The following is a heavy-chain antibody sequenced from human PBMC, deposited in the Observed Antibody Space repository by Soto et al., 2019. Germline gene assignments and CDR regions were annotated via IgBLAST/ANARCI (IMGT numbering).Heavy chain of an antibody. CDR2: INPSGGST. CDR3: ARSTFRTSRSWYIVDP. J-gene: IGHJ5*02. CDR1: GYTFTSYY. D-gene: IGHD6-13*01. V-gene: IGHV1-46*01. Sequence: ASVKVSCKASGYTFTSYYMHWVRQAPGQGLEWLGIINPSGGSTSYAQKFQGRVTMTRDTSTSTVYMELSSLRSEDTAVYYCARSTFRTSRSWYIVDPWGKGTLVTVSS.